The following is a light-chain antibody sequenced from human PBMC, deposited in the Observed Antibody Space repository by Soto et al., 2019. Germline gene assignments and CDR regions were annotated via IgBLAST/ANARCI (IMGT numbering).Light chain of an antibody. CDR2: LNSDGNH. Sequence: QPVLTQSPSASASLGASVKLTCTLSSGHSSYAIAWHQQQPEKGPRYLMKLNSDGNHSKGDGIPDRFSGSSTGTERYLTISRPQAEDEAYYNCQTWSTGIRVFGGGTKLTVL. CDR1: SGHSSYA. V-gene: IGLV4-69*01. J-gene: IGLJ3*02. CDR3: QTWSTGIRV.